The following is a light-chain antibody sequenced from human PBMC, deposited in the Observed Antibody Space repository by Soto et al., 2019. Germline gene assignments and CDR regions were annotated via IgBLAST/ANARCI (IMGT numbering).Light chain of an antibody. CDR3: QHYNNWHPWT. CDR2: GAS. CDR1: QSVSSN. J-gene: IGKJ1*01. V-gene: IGKV3-15*01. Sequence: EIVMTQSPATLSVSPGERATLSCRASQSVSSNLAWYQQKPGQAPRLRIYGASTRATGIPARFSGSGSGTEFTLTIRSLQSDDFAVYYCQHYNNWHPWTFGQGTKVEIK.